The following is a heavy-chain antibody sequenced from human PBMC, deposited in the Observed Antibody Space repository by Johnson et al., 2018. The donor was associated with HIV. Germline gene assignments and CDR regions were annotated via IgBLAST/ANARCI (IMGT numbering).Heavy chain of an antibody. Sequence: QVQLVESGGGVVQPGGSLRLSCPASGFTFSYYGMHWVRQVPGKGLEWVAFIRYDGDNQYYGDSVKGRFTISRDNSKNTLYLQMNGLRPEDTAVYYCAKDEAQTLASAGRDAFDFWGQGTAVTV. CDR2: IRYDGDNQ. J-gene: IGHJ3*01. CDR1: GFTFSYYG. CDR3: AKDEAQTLASAGRDAFDF. V-gene: IGHV3-30*02. D-gene: IGHD6-13*01.